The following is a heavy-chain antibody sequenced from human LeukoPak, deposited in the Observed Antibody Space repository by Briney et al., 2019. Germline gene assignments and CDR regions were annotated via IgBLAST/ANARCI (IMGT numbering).Heavy chain of an antibody. V-gene: IGHV4-34*01. CDR3: ARDRGGGYPKYFQH. D-gene: IGHD3-22*01. CDR1: GGSFSGYY. CDR2: INHSGST. Sequence: SETLSLTCAVYGGSFSGYYWSWIRQPPGKGLEWIGEINHSGSTYYNPSLKSRVTISVDTSKNQFSLKLSSVTAADTAVYYCARDRGGGYPKYFQHRGQGTLVTVSS. J-gene: IGHJ1*01.